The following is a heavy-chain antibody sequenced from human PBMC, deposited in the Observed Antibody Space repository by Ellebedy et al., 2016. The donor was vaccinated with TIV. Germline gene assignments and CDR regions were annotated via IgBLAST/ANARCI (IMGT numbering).Heavy chain of an antibody. Sequence: SVKVSCXASGYTFTSYGISWVRQAPGQGLEWMGGIIPIFGTANYAQKFQGRVTITADESTSTAYMELSSLRSEDTAVYYCARDGGLGYCSSTSFSCYYYYMDVWGKGTTVTVSS. CDR1: GYTFTSYG. CDR3: ARDGGLGYCSSTSFSCYYYYMDV. V-gene: IGHV1-69*13. J-gene: IGHJ6*03. D-gene: IGHD2-2*01. CDR2: IIPIFGTA.